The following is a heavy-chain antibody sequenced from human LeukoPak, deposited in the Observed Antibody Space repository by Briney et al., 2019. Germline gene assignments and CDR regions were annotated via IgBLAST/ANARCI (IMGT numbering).Heavy chain of an antibody. V-gene: IGHV1-2*04. J-gene: IGHJ6*02. CDR3: AQSVGARDGMDV. CDR1: GYTFTGYY. Sequence: GASVKVSCKASGYTFTGYYMHWVRQAPGQGLEWMGWINPNSGGTNYAQKFQGWVTMTRDTSISTAYMELSRLRSDDTAVYYRAQSVGARDGMDVWGQGTTVTVSS. D-gene: IGHD1-26*01. CDR2: INPNSGGT.